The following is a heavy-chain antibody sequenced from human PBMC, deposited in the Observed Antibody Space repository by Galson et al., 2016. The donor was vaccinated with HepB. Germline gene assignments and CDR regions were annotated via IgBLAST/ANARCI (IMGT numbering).Heavy chain of an antibody. CDR1: GYGFTSYW. D-gene: IGHD6-19*01. V-gene: IGHV5-51*01. J-gene: IGHJ4*02. CDR2: IYPGDSET. Sequence: QSGAEVKKPGESLKTSCKGSGYGFTSYWLGWVRQMPGKGLEWMGVIYPGDSETTYSPSFRGQVTMSVDKSISTAYLQWSSLKASDSAMYFCARQRGVGGWYFDSWGQGTLVTVSS. CDR3: ARQRGVGGWYFDS.